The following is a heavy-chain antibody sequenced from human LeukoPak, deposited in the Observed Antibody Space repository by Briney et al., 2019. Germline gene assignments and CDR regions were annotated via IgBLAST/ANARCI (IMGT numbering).Heavy chain of an antibody. V-gene: IGHV4-59*01. CDR3: ARGAPWYDFWSGYPASYYYYYGMDV. Sequence: SETLSPTCTVSGGSISSYYWSWIRQPPGKGLEWIGYIYYSGSTNYNPSLKSRVTISVDTSKNQFSLKLSSVTAADTAVYYCARGAPWYDFWSGYPASYYYYYGMDVWGQGTTVTVSS. J-gene: IGHJ6*02. CDR2: IYYSGST. CDR1: GGSISSYY. D-gene: IGHD3-3*01.